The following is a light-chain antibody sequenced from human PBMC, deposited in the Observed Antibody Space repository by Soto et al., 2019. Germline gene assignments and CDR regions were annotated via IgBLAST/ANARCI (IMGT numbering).Light chain of an antibody. Sequence: QSALTQPASVSGSPGQSITISCTGTSSDVGGYNYVSWYQQHPGKAPKLMIYDVSNRPSGVSNRFSGSKSSNTASLTISGLQAEDEADYYCSSYTSSSTLVVIGGGTKLTVL. CDR1: SSDVGGYNY. V-gene: IGLV2-14*01. J-gene: IGLJ2*01. CDR3: SSYTSSSTLVV. CDR2: DVS.